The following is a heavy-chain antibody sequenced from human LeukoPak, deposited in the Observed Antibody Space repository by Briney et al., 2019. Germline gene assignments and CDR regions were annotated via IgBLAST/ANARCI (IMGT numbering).Heavy chain of an antibody. V-gene: IGHV1-8*01. Sequence: ASVKVSCKASGYTFTSYDINWVRQATGQGLEWMGWMNPNSGNTGYAQKFQGRVTMTRNTSISTAYMELSSLSSEDTAVYYCARWGADTAMVGGDVWGKGTTVTVSS. J-gene: IGHJ6*04. CDR1: GYTFTSYD. CDR3: ARWGADTAMVGGDV. CDR2: MNPNSGNT. D-gene: IGHD5-18*01.